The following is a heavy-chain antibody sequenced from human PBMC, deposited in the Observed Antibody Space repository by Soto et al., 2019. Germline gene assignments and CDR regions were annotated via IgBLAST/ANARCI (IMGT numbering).Heavy chain of an antibody. CDR1: VGSISGNY. J-gene: IGHJ3*02. V-gene: IGHV4-59*08. CDR3: ARHLREYSGYGAFDI. D-gene: IGHD5-12*01. CDR2: IYYSGST. Sequence: WETLSPTSTVSVGSISGNYWSWIRQPPGKGLEGIGYIYYSGSTNNTPSIKSRVTISVDTSKTQFSLKLSSVTAADTAVYSCARHLREYSGYGAFDIWGQGTMVTVSS.